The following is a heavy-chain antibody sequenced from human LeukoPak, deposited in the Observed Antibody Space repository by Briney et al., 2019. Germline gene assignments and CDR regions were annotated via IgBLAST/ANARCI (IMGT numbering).Heavy chain of an antibody. V-gene: IGHV4-34*01. CDR3: ARGRRYAAAAGPRTFDY. D-gene: IGHD6-13*01. J-gene: IGHJ4*02. Sequence: PSETLSLTCAVYGGSFSGYYWSWIRQPPGKGLEWLGEINHSGSTNYNPSLKSRVTISVDTSKNQFSLKLSSVTAADTAVYYCARGRRYAAAAGPRTFDYWGQGTLVTVSS. CDR2: INHSGST. CDR1: GGSFSGYY.